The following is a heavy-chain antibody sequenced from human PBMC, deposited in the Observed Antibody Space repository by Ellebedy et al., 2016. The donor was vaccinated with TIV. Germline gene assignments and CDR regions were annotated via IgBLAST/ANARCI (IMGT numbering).Heavy chain of an antibody. Sequence: SETLSLTCTVSGGSISSNRYYWGCIRQPPGKGLEWIGTIHYSGTTYYNPSLKSRVSMSLDTSKNQFSLQLTSVTAADTAVYFCASQPVVVVPPDFDNWGQGALVTVS. CDR1: GGSISSNRYY. J-gene: IGHJ4*02. CDR2: IHYSGTT. V-gene: IGHV4-39*07. CDR3: ASQPVVVVPPDFDN. D-gene: IGHD2-2*01.